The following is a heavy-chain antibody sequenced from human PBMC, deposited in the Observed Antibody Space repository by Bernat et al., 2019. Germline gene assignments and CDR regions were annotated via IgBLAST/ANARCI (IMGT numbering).Heavy chain of an antibody. J-gene: IGHJ3*02. CDR2: IYYNGNT. V-gene: IGHV4-59*08. D-gene: IGHD6-13*01. CDR1: GASITSYS. Sequence: QVQLQESGPRLVKPSETLSLSCTVSGASITSYSWTWIRQPPGKGLEWIGYIYYNGNTDYNPSLKSRVTVSADTSNDQFSLEMNSVTAADTAVYYCARVVGSGWSTLHAFDIWGQGTMVTVSS. CDR3: ARVVGSGWSTLHAFDI.